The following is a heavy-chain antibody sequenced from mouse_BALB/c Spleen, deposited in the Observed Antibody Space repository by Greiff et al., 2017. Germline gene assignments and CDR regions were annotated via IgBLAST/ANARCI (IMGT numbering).Heavy chain of an antibody. J-gene: IGHJ4*01. D-gene: IGHD2-4*01. CDR2: INPGSGGT. CDR1: GYAFTNYL. V-gene: IGHV1-54*03. CDR3: ARSGLRPYYYAMDY. Sequence: QVQLQQSGAELVRPGTSVKVSCKASGYAFTNYLIEWVKQRPGQGLEWIGVINPGSGGTNYKEKFKGKATLTADKSSSTAYMQLSSLTSDDSAVYFCARSGLRPYYYAMDYWGQGTSVTVSS.